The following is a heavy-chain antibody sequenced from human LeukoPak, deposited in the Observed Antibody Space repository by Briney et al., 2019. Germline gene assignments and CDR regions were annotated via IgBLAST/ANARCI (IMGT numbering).Heavy chain of an antibody. CDR1: GGTFSSYA. V-gene: IGHV1-69*13. J-gene: IGHJ4*02. Sequence: SVKVSFKASGGTFSSYAISWVRQAPGRGLEWMGGIIPIFGTANYAQKFQGRVTITADESTSTAYMELSSLRSEDTAVYYCARGEGGYLPLFDYWGQGTLVTVSS. CDR2: IIPIFGTA. CDR3: ARGEGGYLPLFDY. D-gene: IGHD5-12*01.